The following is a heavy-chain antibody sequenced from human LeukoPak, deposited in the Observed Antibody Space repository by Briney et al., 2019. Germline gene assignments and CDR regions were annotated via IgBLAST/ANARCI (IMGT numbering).Heavy chain of an antibody. CDR1: GFTFTTYA. Sequence: PGGSLRLSCTASGFTFTTYAMTWVRQAPGKGLEWISSMSSGSRYIYYADSVRGRFTISRDNTRNSLYLAMNNLRAEDTVIYYCARDRPTGASRIFVVQWGQGTPVTVSS. J-gene: IGHJ4*02. CDR2: MSSGSRYI. CDR3: ARDRPTGASRIFVVQ. D-gene: IGHD2-15*01. V-gene: IGHV3-21*06.